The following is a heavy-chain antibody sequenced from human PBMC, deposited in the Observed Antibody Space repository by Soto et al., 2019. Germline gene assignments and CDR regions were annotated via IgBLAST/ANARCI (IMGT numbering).Heavy chain of an antibody. CDR3: TTDSYTTIIIVRFDY. D-gene: IGHD3-22*01. Sequence: GGSLRLSCAASGFTFSNAWINWVRQAPGKGLEWVGRIKSKTDGGTTDFAAPVKGRFAISRDDSNNMVYLQMNSLKIEDTAVYYCTTDSYTTIIIVRFDYWGHGTLVTVSS. CDR1: GFTFSNAW. V-gene: IGHV3-15*07. J-gene: IGHJ4*01. CDR2: IKSKTDGGTT.